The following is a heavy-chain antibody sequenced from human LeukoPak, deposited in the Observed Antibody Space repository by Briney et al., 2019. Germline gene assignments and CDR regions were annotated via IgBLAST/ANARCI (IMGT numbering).Heavy chain of an antibody. D-gene: IGHD3-10*01. CDR1: GYTFTGYY. J-gene: IGHJ6*03. V-gene: IGHV1-2*02. Sequence: GASVKVSCKASGYTFTGYYMHWVRQAPGQGLEWMGWINPNSGGTNYAQKFQGRVTMTRGTSISTAYMELSRLRSDDTAVYYCARDLEVRGKGYYYYMDVWGKGTTVTVSS. CDR2: INPNSGGT. CDR3: ARDLEVRGKGYYYYMDV.